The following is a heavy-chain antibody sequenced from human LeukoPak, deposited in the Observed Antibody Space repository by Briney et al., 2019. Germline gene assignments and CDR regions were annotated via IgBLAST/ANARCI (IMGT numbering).Heavy chain of an antibody. Sequence: ASVKVSCKASGYTFTNYAMNWVRQAPGQGLEWMGWINTNTGNPTYAQGFTGRLVFSLDTSASTAYLQISSLKAEDTAVYYCARVPPLSTVGYGMDVWGQGTTITVSS. J-gene: IGHJ6*02. CDR3: ARVPPLSTVGYGMDV. CDR1: GYTFTNYA. D-gene: IGHD4-11*01. CDR2: INTNTGNP. V-gene: IGHV7-4-1*02.